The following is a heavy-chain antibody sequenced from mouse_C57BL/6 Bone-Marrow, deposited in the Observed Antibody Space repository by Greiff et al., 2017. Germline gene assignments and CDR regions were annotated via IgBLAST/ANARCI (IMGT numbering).Heavy chain of an antibody. CDR1: GFTFTDYY. CDR3: ARCRDGYDVPYAMDY. V-gene: IGHV7-3*01. J-gene: IGHJ4*01. CDR2: IRNKANGYTT. D-gene: IGHD2-2*01. Sequence: EVQGVESGGGLVQPGGSLSLSCAASGFTFTDYYMSWVRQPPGKALEWLGFIRNKANGYTTEYSTSVKGRFSSPRDNSQSILYLQRNALRDEDSATYYCARCRDGYDVPYAMDYWGQGTSVTGSS.